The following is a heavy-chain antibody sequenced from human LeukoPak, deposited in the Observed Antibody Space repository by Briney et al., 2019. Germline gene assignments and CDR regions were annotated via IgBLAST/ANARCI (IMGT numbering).Heavy chain of an antibody. J-gene: IGHJ4*02. D-gene: IGHD3-22*01. CDR2: ISGSGDST. Sequence: GGSLRLSCAASGFTFSNYAMRWVRQAPGKGLEWVSGISGSGDSTYYADSVKGRFTISRDNAKNSLYLQMNSLRAEDTAVYYCARVQFYDSSGYYLDYWGQGTLVTVSS. CDR3: ARVQFYDSSGYYLDY. V-gene: IGHV3-23*01. CDR1: GFTFSNYA.